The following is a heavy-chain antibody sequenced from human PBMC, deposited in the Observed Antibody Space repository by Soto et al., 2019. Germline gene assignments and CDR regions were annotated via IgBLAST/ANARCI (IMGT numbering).Heavy chain of an antibody. D-gene: IGHD3-22*01. CDR2: ISAYNGNT. V-gene: IGHV1-18*01. J-gene: IGHJ4*02. CDR3: AATYYYDSSGRTKEGVSILDY. CDR1: GYTFTSYG. Sequence: ASVKVSCKASGYTFTSYGISWVRQAPGQGLEWMGWISAYNGNTNYAQKLQGRVTMTTDTSTSTAYMELRSLRSDDTAVYYCAATYYYDSSGRTKEGVSILDYWGQGTLVTVSS.